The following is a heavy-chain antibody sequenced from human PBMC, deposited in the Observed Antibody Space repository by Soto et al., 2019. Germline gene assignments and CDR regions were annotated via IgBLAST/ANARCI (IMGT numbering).Heavy chain of an antibody. D-gene: IGHD3-22*01. CDR3: AREGYYDSSGYYHYYYGMDV. V-gene: IGHV1-69*04. CDR1: GGTFSSYT. J-gene: IGHJ6*02. Sequence: GASVKVSCKASGGTFSSYTISWVRQAPGQGLEWMGRIIPILGIANYAQKFQGRVTITADKSTSTAYMELSSLRSEDTAVYYCAREGYYDSSGYYHYYYGMDVWGQGTTVTVSS. CDR2: IIPILGIA.